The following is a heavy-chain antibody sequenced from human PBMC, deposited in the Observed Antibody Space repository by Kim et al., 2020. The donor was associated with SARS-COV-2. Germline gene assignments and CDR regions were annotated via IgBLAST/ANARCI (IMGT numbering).Heavy chain of an antibody. CDR3: ARGRASRPPPFDP. V-gene: IGHV3-11*06. Sequence: SVKGRFTISRDNAKNSLYLQMNSLRAEDTAVYDWARGRASRPPPFDPWGQGTLVTVSS. J-gene: IGHJ5*02. D-gene: IGHD2-2*01.